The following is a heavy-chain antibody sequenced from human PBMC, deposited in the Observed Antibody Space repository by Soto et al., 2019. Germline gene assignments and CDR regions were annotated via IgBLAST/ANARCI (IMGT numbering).Heavy chain of an antibody. CDR1: GYSFTSYW. CDR3: ARGYSSSWYAEYHYCGLDV. V-gene: IGHV5-51*01. J-gene: IGHJ6*02. Sequence: GESLKISCKGSGYSFTSYWIAWVPQRPGKGLGCMGIIYPGDSDTRYSQSFQGQVTISADKSISPAYLQWSSMKDSDTAMYYSARGYSSSWYAEYHYCGLDVPGQGTTATVSS. D-gene: IGHD6-13*01. CDR2: IYPGDSDT.